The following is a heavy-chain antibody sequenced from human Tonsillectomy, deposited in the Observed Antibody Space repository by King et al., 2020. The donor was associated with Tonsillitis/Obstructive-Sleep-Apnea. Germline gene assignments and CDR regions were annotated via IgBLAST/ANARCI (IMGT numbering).Heavy chain of an antibody. J-gene: IGHJ4*02. V-gene: IGHV3-23*04. CDR2: ISGSGGTT. Sequence: VQLVESGGGLQQPGGSLRLSCAASGFTFSSHAMSWVRQAPGKGLAWVSVISGSGGTTYYADSVKGRFTVSRDNSKNTLYLQMNSLRAEDTAVYYCATVKYPYTISPNDNWGQGTLVTVSS. CDR3: ATVKYPYTISPNDN. CDR1: GFTFSSHA. D-gene: IGHD6-13*01.